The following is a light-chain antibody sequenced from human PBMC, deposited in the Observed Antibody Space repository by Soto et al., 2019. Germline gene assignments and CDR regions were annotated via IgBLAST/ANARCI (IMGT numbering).Light chain of an antibody. CDR2: SNN. CDR1: SSNIGSNT. CDR3: AAGDDSLNGDVV. J-gene: IGLJ2*01. V-gene: IGLV1-44*01. Sequence: QPVLTQPPSASGTPGQRVTISCSGSSSNIGSNTVIWYQQLPGTAPKLLIYSNNQRPSGVPDRFSGSKSGTSASLAISGLQSEDEADYYCAAGDDSLNGDVVFGGGTKLTVL.